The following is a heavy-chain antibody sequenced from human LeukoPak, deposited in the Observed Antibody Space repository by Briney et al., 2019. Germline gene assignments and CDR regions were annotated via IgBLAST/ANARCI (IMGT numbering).Heavy chain of an antibody. J-gene: IGHJ6*03. V-gene: IGHV4-59*01. CDR3: ARDFLGFGESNYYYYMDV. D-gene: IGHD3-10*01. CDR1: GGSISSYY. CDR2: IYYSGST. Sequence: SQTLSLTCTVSGGSISSYYWSWIRQPPGKGLEWIGYIYYSGSTNYNPSLKSRVTISVDTSKNQFSLKLSSVTAADTAVYYCARDFLGFGESNYYYYMDVWGKGTTVTVSS.